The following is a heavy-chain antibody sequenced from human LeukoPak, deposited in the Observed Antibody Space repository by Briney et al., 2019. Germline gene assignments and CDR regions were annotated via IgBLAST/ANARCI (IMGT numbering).Heavy chain of an antibody. CDR2: IKDDGSEK. Sequence: GGSLRLSCAVFGSGFPFRNAWMSWVRQAPGKGLEWVANIKDDGSEKYYVDSVKGRFTISRDDAKNSLYLQMNSLRAEDTAVYYCARARDSSWDYWGQGTLVTVSS. D-gene: IGHD6-13*01. CDR1: GFPFRNAW. J-gene: IGHJ4*02. V-gene: IGHV3-7*03. CDR3: ARARDSSWDY.